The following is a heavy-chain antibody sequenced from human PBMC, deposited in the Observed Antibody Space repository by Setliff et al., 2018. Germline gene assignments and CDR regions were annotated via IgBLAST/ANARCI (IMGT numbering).Heavy chain of an antibody. D-gene: IGHD1-7*01. Sequence: GGSLRLSCAASGFTFSGSAVYWVRQASGRGLEWVGRIRSKADSYATAYAASVKARFTISRDDSKNTAYLQVSSLRSDETAMYYCARDSSMGGTTDFDFWGQGTLVTVSS. CDR2: IRSKADSYAT. J-gene: IGHJ4*02. V-gene: IGHV3-73*01. CDR3: ARDSSMGGTTDFDF. CDR1: GFTFSGSA.